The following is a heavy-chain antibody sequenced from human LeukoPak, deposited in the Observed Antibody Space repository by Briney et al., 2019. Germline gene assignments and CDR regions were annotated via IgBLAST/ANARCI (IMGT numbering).Heavy chain of an antibody. CDR3: ARVNILTGTFDY. J-gene: IGHJ4*02. CDR2: INHSGST. CDR1: GGSFSGYY. V-gene: IGHV4-34*01. Sequence: SETLSLTCAVYGGSFSGYYWSWIRQPPGKGLEWIGEINHSGSTNYNPSLKSRVTISVDTSKNQFSLKLSSVTAADTAVYYCARVNILTGTFDYWGQGTLVTVSS. D-gene: IGHD3-9*01.